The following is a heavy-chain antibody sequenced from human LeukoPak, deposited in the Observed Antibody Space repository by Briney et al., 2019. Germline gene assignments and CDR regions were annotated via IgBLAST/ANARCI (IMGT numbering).Heavy chain of an antibody. V-gene: IGHV1-8*01. Sequence: ASVKVSCKASGYTFTTYDINWVRQASGQGLEWMGWMNPNSGNTGYTQKFQGRVTMTRNTSISTAYMELSSLRSEDTAVYYCARGRGSGHKENWFDPWGQGTLVTVSS. CDR2: MNPNSGNT. CDR3: ARGRGSGHKENWFDP. D-gene: IGHD6-19*01. J-gene: IGHJ5*02. CDR1: GYTFTTYD.